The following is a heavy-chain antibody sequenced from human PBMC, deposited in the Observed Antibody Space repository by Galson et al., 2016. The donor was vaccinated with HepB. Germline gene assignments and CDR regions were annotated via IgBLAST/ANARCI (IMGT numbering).Heavy chain of an antibody. CDR3: ARSILRGVSAADY. CDR2: IYSDGST. CDR1: GFTFSNNG. D-gene: IGHD3-10*01. V-gene: IGHV3-53*01. Sequence: SLRLSCAASGFTFSNNGMSWVRQAPGEGLDWVSVIYSDGSTFYANSVKGRFTISSNNSKNTLSLQLNGRRAEDTAVYYCARSILRGVSAADYWGLGTLVTISS. J-gene: IGHJ4*02.